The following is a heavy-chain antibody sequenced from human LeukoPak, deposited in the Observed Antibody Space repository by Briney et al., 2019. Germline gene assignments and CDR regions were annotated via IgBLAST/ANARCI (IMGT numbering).Heavy chain of an antibody. CDR3: AREGSSWQRTPYFDY. D-gene: IGHD6-13*01. CDR1: GGSITNYY. V-gene: IGHV4-59*01. Sequence: SETLSLTCTVSGGSITNYYWTWIRQPPGKGLEWIGYIHYSGSTNYNPSLKSRVTISVDTSKNQFSLKLSSVTAADTAVYYCAREGSSWQRTPYFDYWGQGTLVTVSS. J-gene: IGHJ4*02. CDR2: IHYSGST.